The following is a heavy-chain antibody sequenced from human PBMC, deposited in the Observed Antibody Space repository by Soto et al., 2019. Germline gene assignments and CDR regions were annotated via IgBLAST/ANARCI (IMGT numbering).Heavy chain of an antibody. CDR3: ARSGVIDYDFWSGYYRAGYGMDV. Sequence: SETLSLTCAVSGYSIRRGYYWSWIRQHPGKGLEWIGYIYYSGSTYYNPSLKSRVTISVDTSKNQFSLKLSSVTAADTAVYYCARSGVIDYDFWSGYYRAGYGMDVWGQGTTVTVSS. CDR2: IYYSGST. V-gene: IGHV4-31*11. D-gene: IGHD3-3*01. CDR1: GYSIRRGYY. J-gene: IGHJ6*02.